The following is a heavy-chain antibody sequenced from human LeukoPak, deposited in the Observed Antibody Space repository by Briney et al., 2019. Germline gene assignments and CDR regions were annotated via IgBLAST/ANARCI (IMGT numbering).Heavy chain of an antibody. CDR1: GYTFTSYY. Sequence: ASVKVSCKASGYTFTSYYMHWVRQAPGQGLEWMGIINPSGGSTSYAQKLQDRVTMTTDTSTSTAYMELKTLRSDDTAVYFCARAGYSRFVDDLDYWGQGTLVTVSS. CDR3: ARAGYSRFVDDLDY. CDR2: INPSGGST. V-gene: IGHV1-46*01. D-gene: IGHD1-26*01. J-gene: IGHJ4*02.